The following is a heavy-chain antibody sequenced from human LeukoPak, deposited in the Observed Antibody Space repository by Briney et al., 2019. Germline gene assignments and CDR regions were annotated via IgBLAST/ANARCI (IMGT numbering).Heavy chain of an antibody. D-gene: IGHD3-10*01. J-gene: IGHJ6*04. CDR2: IYYSGST. CDR1: GGSISNYY. Sequence: SETLSLTCTVSGGSISNYYWTWIRQPPGKGLEWIGYIYYSGSTNYNPFLRSRATISVDTSKKQFSLNLSSVTAADTALYYCARVATMVRGSNGMDVWGKGTTVTVSS. CDR3: ARVATMVRGSNGMDV. V-gene: IGHV4-59*01.